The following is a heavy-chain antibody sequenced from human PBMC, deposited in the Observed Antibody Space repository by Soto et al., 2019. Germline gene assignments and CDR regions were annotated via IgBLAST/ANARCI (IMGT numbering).Heavy chain of an antibody. CDR2: INPNSGGT. CDR1: GYTFTGYY. CDR3: ATVTHGYTPFDY. Sequence: ASVKVSCKASGYTFTGYYMHWVRQAPGQGLEWMGWINPNSGGTNYAQKFQGRVTMTRDTSISTAYMELSRLGSDDTAVYYCATVTHGYTPFDYWGQGTLVTVSS. J-gene: IGHJ4*02. D-gene: IGHD5-12*01. V-gene: IGHV1-2*02.